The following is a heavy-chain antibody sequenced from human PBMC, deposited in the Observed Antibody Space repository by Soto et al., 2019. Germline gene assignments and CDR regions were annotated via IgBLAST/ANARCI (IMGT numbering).Heavy chain of an antibody. Sequence: GGSLRLSCAASGFIFSSYAMSWARQAPGEGLEWVSVISGSGGSTDYADSVKGRFTISRDNGKNTLYLQMNSLRVEDTAVYYCAKSGGYCSSTSCYSYWFDPWGQGTLVTVSS. CDR2: ISGSGGST. V-gene: IGHV3-23*01. CDR1: GFIFSSYA. D-gene: IGHD2-2*02. J-gene: IGHJ5*02. CDR3: AKSGGYCSSTSCYSYWFDP.